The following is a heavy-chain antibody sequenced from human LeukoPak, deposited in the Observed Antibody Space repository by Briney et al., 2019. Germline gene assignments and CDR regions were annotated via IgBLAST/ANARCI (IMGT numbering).Heavy chain of an antibody. J-gene: IGHJ4*02. CDR2: IYYSGST. D-gene: IGHD6-6*01. CDR3: ARHEDLVNEFDY. V-gene: IGHV4-59*08. CDR1: GGSISSFF. Sequence: SETLSLTCTVSGGSISSFFWSWIRQPPGKGLEWIGYIYYSGSTNHNPSLKSRVTISVDTSKNQFSLKLSSVTAADTAVYYRARHEDLVNEFDYWGQGTLVTVSS.